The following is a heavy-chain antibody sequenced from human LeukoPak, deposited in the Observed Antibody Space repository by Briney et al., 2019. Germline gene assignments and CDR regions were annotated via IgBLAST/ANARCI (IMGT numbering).Heavy chain of an antibody. V-gene: IGHV3-21*06. CDR3: AKLVRGYFDL. CDR1: GFTFSKYW. Sequence: GGSLRLSCAASGFTFSKYWMSWVRQAPGKGLEWVSSISDSGRSMDYADSVKGRFTISRDNSKNSLYLQMNSLRADDTAVFYCAKLVRGYFDLWGRGTLVTVSS. CDR2: ISDSGRSM. D-gene: IGHD2-21*01. J-gene: IGHJ2*01.